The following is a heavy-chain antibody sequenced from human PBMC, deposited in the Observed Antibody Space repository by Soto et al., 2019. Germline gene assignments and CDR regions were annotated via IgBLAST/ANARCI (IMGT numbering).Heavy chain of an antibody. V-gene: IGHV4-4*02. CDR2: IFHSGST. CDR1: GLSITSTNW. Sequence: SDTLSLTCAFSGLSITSTNWWTKVRQPPGKGLEWIGEIFHSGSTNYNPSLKTRVTISVDKSKNQFSLKLSSVTAADTAVYYCARERAMVRGGPFDYWGQGTLVTVS. CDR3: ARERAMVRGGPFDY. J-gene: IGHJ4*02. D-gene: IGHD3-10*01.